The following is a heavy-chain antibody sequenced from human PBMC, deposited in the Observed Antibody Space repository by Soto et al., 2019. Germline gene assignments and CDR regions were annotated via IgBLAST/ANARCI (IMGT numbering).Heavy chain of an antibody. Sequence: ASVKVSCKASGGTFSSYTISWVRQAPGQGLEWMGRIIPILGIANYAQKFQGRVTITADKSTSTAYMELSSLRSEDTAVYYCARDDYGDYESGGAFDIWGQGTMVTVSS. J-gene: IGHJ3*02. D-gene: IGHD4-17*01. CDR2: IIPILGIA. CDR3: ARDDYGDYESGGAFDI. CDR1: GGTFSSYT. V-gene: IGHV1-69*04.